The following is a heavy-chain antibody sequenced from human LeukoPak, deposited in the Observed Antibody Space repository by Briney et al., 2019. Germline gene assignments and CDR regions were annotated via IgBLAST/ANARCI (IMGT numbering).Heavy chain of an antibody. V-gene: IGHV3-30*03. J-gene: IGHJ4*02. Sequence: PGGSLRLSCAASGFSFSTYGMHWVRQAPGKRLEWVALISYDGGTKYYADSVKGRFTISRDNSKNTLYLQMNSLRAEDPAVYYCAPGYYYFDYWGQGTLVTVSS. D-gene: IGHD5-18*01. CDR3: APGYYYFDY. CDR1: GFSFSTYG. CDR2: ISYDGGTK.